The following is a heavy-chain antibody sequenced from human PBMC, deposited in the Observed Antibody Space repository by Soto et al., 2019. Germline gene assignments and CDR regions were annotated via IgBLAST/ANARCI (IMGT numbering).Heavy chain of an antibody. CDR2: ISSSGSTI. J-gene: IGHJ6*02. D-gene: IGHD6-19*01. V-gene: IGHV3-48*03. Sequence: MRLPCRAAGCTLNRYEIDWVRKVAGEGRGRVSYISSSGSTIYYADSVKGRFTISRDNAKNSLYLQMNSLRAEDTAVYYCARDHRRSGWYSAYYYYGMDVWGQGTTVTV. CDR3: ARDHRRSGWYSAYYYYGMDV. CDR1: GCTLNRYE.